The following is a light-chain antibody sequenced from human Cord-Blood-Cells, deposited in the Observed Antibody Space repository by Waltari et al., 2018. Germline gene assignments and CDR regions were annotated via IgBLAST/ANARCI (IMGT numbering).Light chain of an antibody. CDR2: DVS. Sequence: QSALPQPRSVSGSPGQSVTISCTGPSSDVGGYNYASWYQQHPGKAPKLMIYDVSKRPSGVPDRFSGSKSGNTASLTISGLQAEDEADYYCCSYAGSYTYVFGTGTKVTVL. CDR3: CSYAGSYTYV. V-gene: IGLV2-11*01. CDR1: SSDVGGYNY. J-gene: IGLJ1*01.